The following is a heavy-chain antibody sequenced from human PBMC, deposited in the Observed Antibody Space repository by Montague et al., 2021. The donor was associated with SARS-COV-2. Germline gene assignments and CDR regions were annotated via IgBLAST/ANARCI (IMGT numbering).Heavy chain of an antibody. CDR1: GGSISSGGYY. CDR3: ARDVGWYSSSWFDY. Sequence: TLSLTCTVSGGSISSGGYYWSWIRQHPGKGLEWIGYIYYSGSTYYNPSLKSRVIISVDTSKNQFSLKLSSVTAADTAVYYCARDVGWYSSSWFDYWGQGTLVTVSS. D-gene: IGHD6-13*01. V-gene: IGHV4-31*03. J-gene: IGHJ4*02. CDR2: IYYSGST.